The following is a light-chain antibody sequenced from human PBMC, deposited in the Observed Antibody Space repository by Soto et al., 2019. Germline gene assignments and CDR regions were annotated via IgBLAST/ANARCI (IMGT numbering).Light chain of an antibody. CDR1: VSDVGGYNY. CDR2: DVS. J-gene: IGLJ1*01. V-gene: IGLV2-11*01. Sequence: QCALTQPRSLSGSPGQSVTISCTGAVSDVGGYNYVSWYQQHPGKAPKLMIYDVSKRPSGVPDRFSGSKSGNTASLTISGLQADDEADYYCCSYAGSYTFYVFGTGTKVTVL. CDR3: CSYAGSYTFYV.